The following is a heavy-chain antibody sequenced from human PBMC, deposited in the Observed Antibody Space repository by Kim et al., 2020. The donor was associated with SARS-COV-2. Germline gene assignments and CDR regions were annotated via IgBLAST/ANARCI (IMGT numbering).Heavy chain of an antibody. J-gene: IGHJ4*01. CDR2: ISSTSPYL. D-gene: IGHD1-26*01. CDR1: GFTFSSYS. V-gene: IGHV3-21*06. Sequence: GGSLRLSCAASGFTFSSYSMNWVRQAPGKGLEWVASISSTSPYLYYADSVKGRFTISRENAQNSVFLQMNSLRDEDTAVYYCARDSIVGATSVFYFDYWG. CDR3: ARDSIVGATSVFYFDY.